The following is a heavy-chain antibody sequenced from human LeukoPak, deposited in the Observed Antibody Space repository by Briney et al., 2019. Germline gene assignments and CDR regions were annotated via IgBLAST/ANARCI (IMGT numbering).Heavy chain of an antibody. CDR2: IYYSGST. Sequence: SETLSLTCTVSGGSISSYYWSWIRQPPGKGLEWIGYIYYSGSTNYNPSLKSRVTISVDTSKNQFSLKLSSVTAADTAVYYCARRKWKLRALNIWGQGKMSPSLQ. J-gene: IGHJ3*02. CDR1: GGSISSYY. V-gene: IGHV4-59*08. D-gene: IGHD1-26*01. CDR3: ARRKWKLRALNI.